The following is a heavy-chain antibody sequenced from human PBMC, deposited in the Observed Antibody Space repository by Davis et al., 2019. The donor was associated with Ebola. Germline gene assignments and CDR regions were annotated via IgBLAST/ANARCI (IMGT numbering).Heavy chain of an antibody. D-gene: IGHD5-12*01. CDR3: TTPGGQDSGYDVFDI. J-gene: IGHJ3*02. CDR2: ISAYNGNT. Sequence: AASVKVSCKASGYTFTNYYMHWVRQAPGQGLEWMGWISAYNGNTASAQILQGRVTMTTDTSTTTVYMDLSSLRSEDTALYYCTTPGGQDSGYDVFDIWGQGTMVTVSS. V-gene: IGHV1-18*04. CDR1: GYTFTNYY.